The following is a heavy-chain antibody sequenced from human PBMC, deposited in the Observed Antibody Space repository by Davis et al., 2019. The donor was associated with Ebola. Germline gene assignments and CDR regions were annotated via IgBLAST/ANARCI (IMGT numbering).Heavy chain of an antibody. Sequence: GESLKISCAASGFTFSSYAMHWVRQAPGKGLEWVAVISYDGSNKYYADSVKGRFTISRDNSKNTLYLQMNSLRAEDTAVYYCARDPSAGYSSGWGYFDYWGQGTLVTVSS. V-gene: IGHV3-30-3*01. CDR2: ISYDGSNK. D-gene: IGHD6-19*01. CDR1: GFTFSSYA. J-gene: IGHJ4*02. CDR3: ARDPSAGYSSGWGYFDY.